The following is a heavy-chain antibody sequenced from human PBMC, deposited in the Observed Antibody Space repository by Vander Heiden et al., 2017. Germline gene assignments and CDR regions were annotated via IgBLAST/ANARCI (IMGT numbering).Heavy chain of an antibody. CDR3: ARARPYGDDEIDY. D-gene: IGHD4-17*01. J-gene: IGHJ4*02. CDR1: GGSISSGGYY. Sequence: QLQESGPGLAKPPQTLSLTCTVSGGSISSGGYYCSWIRQHPGKRLEWIGDIDDSGSTYYNPSLKSRVTISVDTSKNQFSLKLSYGTAADTAVYYCARARPYGDDEIDYWGEGTLVTVSS. V-gene: IGHV4-31*03. CDR2: IDDSGST.